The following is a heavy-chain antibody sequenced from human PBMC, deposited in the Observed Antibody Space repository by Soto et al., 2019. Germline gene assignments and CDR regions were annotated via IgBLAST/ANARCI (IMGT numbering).Heavy chain of an antibody. J-gene: IGHJ4*02. V-gene: IGHV3-13*01. CDR1: GFTFSSYD. CDR3: AISAAALRGLYY. D-gene: IGHD6-13*01. CDR2: IGTAGDT. Sequence: PGGSLRLSCAASGFTFSSYDMHWVRQATGKGLEWVSAIGTAGDTYYPGSVKGRFTISRENAKNPLYLQMNSLRAGDTAVYYCAISAAALRGLYYWGQGTLVTVSS.